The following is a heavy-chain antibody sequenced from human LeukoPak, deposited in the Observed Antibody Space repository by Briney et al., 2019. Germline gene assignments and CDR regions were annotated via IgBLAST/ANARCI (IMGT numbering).Heavy chain of an antibody. D-gene: IGHD4-17*01. J-gene: IGHJ4*02. CDR3: ASLVLDYGDFEDY. V-gene: IGHV3-7*01. CDR1: GFTFSSYW. Sequence: GGSRRLSCAASGFTFSSYWMSWVRQAPGKGLGWVANIKQDGSEKYYVDSEKGRFTISRDNAKNSLYLQMNSLRAEDTAVYYCASLVLDYGDFEDYWGQGTLVTVSS. CDR2: IKQDGSEK.